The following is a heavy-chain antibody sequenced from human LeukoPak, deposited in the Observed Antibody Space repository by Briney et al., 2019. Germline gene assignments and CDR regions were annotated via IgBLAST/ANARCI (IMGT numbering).Heavy chain of an antibody. CDR1: GFTFSSYS. Sequence: GGSLRLSCTASGFTFSSYSMNWVRQAPGKGLEWVSAITSSGNYMYYADSVKGRFTISRGNAKNSLYLQFHSLRDEDTAVYYCTRGGDWGQGTLVTVSS. CDR2: ITSSGNYM. J-gene: IGHJ4*02. CDR3: TRGGD. V-gene: IGHV3-21*01.